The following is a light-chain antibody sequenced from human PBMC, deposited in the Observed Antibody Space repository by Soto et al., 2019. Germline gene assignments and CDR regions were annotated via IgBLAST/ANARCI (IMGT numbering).Light chain of an antibody. CDR2: LNSDGSH. CDR1: SGHSSYA. Sequence: QSVLTQSPSASASLGASVKLTCTLSSGHSSYAIAWHQQQPEKGPRYLMKLNSDGSHSKGDGIPDRFSGSSSGAARYLTIAGLQAEDEADYYCLTWGTGIQVFGGGTKLTVL. J-gene: IGLJ2*01. V-gene: IGLV4-69*01. CDR3: LTWGTGIQV.